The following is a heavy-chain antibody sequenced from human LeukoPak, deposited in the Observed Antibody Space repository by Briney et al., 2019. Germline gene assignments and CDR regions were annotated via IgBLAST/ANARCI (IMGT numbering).Heavy chain of an antibody. V-gene: IGHV3-66*01. CDR2: IYSGGST. D-gene: IGHD3-3*01. J-gene: IGHJ3*02. CDR3: ARGSGYYTAVDI. Sequence: AGSLTLPCAASGFTVSSNYRSWVRQAPGKGLEWVSVIYSGGSTYYADSVKGRFTISSDNSKNTLYLQMSSLRAEDTAVYYCARGSGYYTAVDIWGQGTMVNVSS. CDR1: GFTVSSNY.